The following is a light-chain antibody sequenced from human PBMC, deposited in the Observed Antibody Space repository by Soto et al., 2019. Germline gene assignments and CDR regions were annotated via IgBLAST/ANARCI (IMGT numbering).Light chain of an antibody. CDR2: EVR. J-gene: IGLJ1*01. CDR3: YSSRTTRNYV. CDR1: SSDVGGYIY. Sequence: QSALTQPASVSGSPGQSITISCTGTSSDVGGYIYLSWYQHLPGKAPKLFIFEVRNRPSGVSNRFFGSKSGDTASLTISGLEDEDDADYYCYSSRTTRNYVFGAGTKLTVL. V-gene: IGLV2-14*01.